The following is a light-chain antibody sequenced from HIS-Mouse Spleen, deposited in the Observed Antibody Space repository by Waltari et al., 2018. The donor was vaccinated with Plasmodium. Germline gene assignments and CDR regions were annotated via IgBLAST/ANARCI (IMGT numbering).Light chain of an antibody. V-gene: IGLV3-10*01. CDR3: YSTDSSGNHRV. Sequence: SYELTQPPSVSVSPGQTARITCSGDALPQKYAYCYQQKSGQAPVLVLYEDSKPPSGIPERFSGSSSGTMATLTISGAQVEDEADYYCYSTDSSGNHRVFGGGTKLTVL. CDR2: EDS. CDR1: ALPQKY. J-gene: IGLJ3*02.